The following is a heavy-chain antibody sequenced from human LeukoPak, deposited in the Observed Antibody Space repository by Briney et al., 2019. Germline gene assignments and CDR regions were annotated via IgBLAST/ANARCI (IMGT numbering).Heavy chain of an antibody. Sequence: SVKVSCKASGGTFSSYAISWVRQAPGQGLEWMGGIIPIFGTANYAQKFQGRVTITTDESTSTAYMELSSLRSEDTAVYYCARTLPGPPYSNSNRVYYYYYYMDVWGKGPRSPSP. D-gene: IGHD4-11*01. CDR3: ARTLPGPPYSNSNRVYYYYYYMDV. CDR1: GGTFSSYA. V-gene: IGHV1-69*05. J-gene: IGHJ6*03. CDR2: IIPIFGTA.